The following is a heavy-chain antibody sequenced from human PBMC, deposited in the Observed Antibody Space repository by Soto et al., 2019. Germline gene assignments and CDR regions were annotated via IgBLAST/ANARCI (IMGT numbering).Heavy chain of an antibody. J-gene: IGHJ4*02. V-gene: IGHV4-59*01. CDR2: IYYSGST. CDR1: GGSISSYY. CDR3: ARAYDYIWGSQPLDY. D-gene: IGHD3-16*01. Sequence: SETLSLTCTVSGGSISSYYWSWIRQPPGKGLEWIGYIYYSGSTNYNPSLKSRVTISVDTSKNQFSLKLSSVTAADTAVYYCARAYDYIWGSQPLDYWGQGTLVTVSS.